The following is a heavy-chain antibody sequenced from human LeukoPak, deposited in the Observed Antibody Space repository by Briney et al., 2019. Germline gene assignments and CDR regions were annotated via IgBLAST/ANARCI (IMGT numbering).Heavy chain of an antibody. CDR2: ISSGSTI. CDR3: AELGITMIGGV. J-gene: IGHJ6*04. CDR1: GFTFSSYE. Sequence: EGSLRLSCAASGFTFSSYEMNWVRQAPGKGLEWVSYISSGSTIYYADSVKGRFTISRDNAKNSLYLQMNSLRAEDTAVYYCAELGITMIGGVWGKGTMVTISS. V-gene: IGHV3-48*03. D-gene: IGHD3-10*02.